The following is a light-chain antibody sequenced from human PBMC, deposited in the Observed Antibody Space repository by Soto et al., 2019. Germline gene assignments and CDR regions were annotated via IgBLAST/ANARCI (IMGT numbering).Light chain of an antibody. CDR1: SSDVGAYNY. V-gene: IGLV2-14*01. CDR3: SSFTSNRAYV. CDR2: EVS. Sequence: QSALTQPASVSGSPGQSITISCTGTSSDVGAYNYVSWYQQQSGKAPKLIIHEVSNRPSGVSNRFSGSKSGNTASLTISGLQAEDEADYYCSSFTSNRAYVFVIGTKVTVL. J-gene: IGLJ1*01.